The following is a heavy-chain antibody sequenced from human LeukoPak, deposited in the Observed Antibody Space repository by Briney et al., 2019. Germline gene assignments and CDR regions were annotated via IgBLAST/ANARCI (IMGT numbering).Heavy chain of an antibody. CDR2: IYYSGST. V-gene: IGHV4-39*01. CDR1: GGSISSSSYD. CDR3: ARHNAVLLWFGELFHFDY. D-gene: IGHD3-10*01. Sequence: SETLSLTCTVSGGSISSSSYDWGWIRQPPGKGLEWFGSIYYSGSTYYNPSLKSRVTLSVDTSKNQFSLRLSSVTAADTAMYYCARHNAVLLWFGELFHFDYWGQGTLVTVSS. J-gene: IGHJ4*02.